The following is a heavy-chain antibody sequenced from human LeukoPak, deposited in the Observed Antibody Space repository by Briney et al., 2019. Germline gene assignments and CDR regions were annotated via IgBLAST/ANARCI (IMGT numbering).Heavy chain of an antibody. V-gene: IGHV1-2*02. Sequence: ASVKVSCKASGYTFTGYYMHWVRQAPGQGLERMGWINPNSGGTNYAQKFQGRVTMTRDTSISTAYMELSSLRSDDTAIYYCARRVFSGWGYYFDYWGQGTLVTVSS. J-gene: IGHJ4*02. CDR3: ARRVFSGWGYYFDY. CDR1: GYTFTGYY. CDR2: INPNSGGT. D-gene: IGHD6-19*01.